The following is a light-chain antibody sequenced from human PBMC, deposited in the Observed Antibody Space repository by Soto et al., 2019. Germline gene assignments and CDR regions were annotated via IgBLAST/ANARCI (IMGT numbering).Light chain of an antibody. Sequence: EIVLTQSPGTLSLSPGERATLSCRASQSVSSSFLAWYQQKPGQPPGLLIYSASGRATGIPDRFSGSGSGTDFTLTISSLEPEDSAVYYCQQYGSAPRTFGQGTKVDIK. CDR1: QSVSSSF. CDR2: SAS. CDR3: QQYGSAPRT. J-gene: IGKJ1*01. V-gene: IGKV3-20*01.